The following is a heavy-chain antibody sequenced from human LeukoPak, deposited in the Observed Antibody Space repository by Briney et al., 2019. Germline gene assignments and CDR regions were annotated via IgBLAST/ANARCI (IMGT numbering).Heavy chain of an antibody. CDR3: ARERLGIDYYYGMDV. CDR2: IYTSGST. J-gene: IGHJ6*02. CDR1: GGSISSGSYY. D-gene: IGHD7-27*01. V-gene: IGHV4-61*02. Sequence: SETLSLTCTVSGGSISSGSYYWSWIRQPAGKGLEWIGRIYTSGSTHYNPSLKSRVTISVDTSKNQFSLKLSSVTAADTAVYYCARERLGIDYYYGMDVWGQGTTVTVSS.